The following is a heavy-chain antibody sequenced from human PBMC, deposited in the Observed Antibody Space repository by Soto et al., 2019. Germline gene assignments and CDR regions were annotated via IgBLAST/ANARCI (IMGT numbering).Heavy chain of an antibody. CDR3: ARAFRDSGTYWFDP. D-gene: IGHD1-26*01. V-gene: IGHV3-72*01. CDR1: GFTVSDHY. CDR2: TRNKANSYTT. Sequence: EVQLVESGGGLVQPGGSLRLSCAASGFTVSDHYMDWVRQAPGKGLEWVGRTRNKANSYTTEYAASVKGRFTISRDDSRNSLYLQMNSLKTEDTAVYYCARAFRDSGTYWFDPWGQGTLVTVSS. J-gene: IGHJ5*02.